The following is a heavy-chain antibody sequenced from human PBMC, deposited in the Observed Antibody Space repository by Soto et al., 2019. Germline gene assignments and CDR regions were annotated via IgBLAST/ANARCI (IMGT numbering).Heavy chain of an antibody. CDR1: GGTFSRYT. CDR3: VTEGGGGACPP. J-gene: IGHJ2*01. D-gene: IGHD2-21*02. CDR2: IIPILVIT. V-gene: IGHV1-69*02. Sequence: QVQLAQSGAGVKKPGSSVKVSCKASGGTFSRYTISWVRQAPGQGLEWMGRIIPILVITNYAQKFQGRVTINADKSTSTAYMELSSLRSEVTAVYYCVTEGGGGACPPWGRGTLVTVSS.